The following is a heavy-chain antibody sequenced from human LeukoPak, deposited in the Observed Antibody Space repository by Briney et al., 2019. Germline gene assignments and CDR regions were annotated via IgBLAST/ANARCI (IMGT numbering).Heavy chain of an antibody. CDR3: ARELLPLSGYYMDV. D-gene: IGHD2-15*01. V-gene: IGHV4-39*07. CDR2: IYYSGSP. J-gene: IGHJ6*03. CDR1: GDSISSSSYY. Sequence: SETLSLTCSVSGDSISSSSYYWGWIRQPPGKGLEWIGSIYYSGSPNYNPSLKSRVTISVDTSKNQFSLNLSSVTAPDTAVYYCARELLPLSGYYMDVWGKGTTVTVSS.